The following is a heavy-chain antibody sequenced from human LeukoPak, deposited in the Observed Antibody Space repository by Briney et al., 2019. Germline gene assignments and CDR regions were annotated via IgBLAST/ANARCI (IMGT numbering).Heavy chain of an antibody. D-gene: IGHD6-19*01. CDR1: EFTFSSYG. V-gene: IGHV3-30*02. CDR2: IRYDGSNK. CDR3: ANNEVGSIAVAGGY. Sequence: PGGSLRLSCAASEFTFSSYGMHWVRQAPGKGLEWVAFIRYDGSNKYYADSVKGRFTISRDNSKNTLYLQMNSLRAEDTAVYYCANNEVGSIAVAGGYWGQGTLVTVSS. J-gene: IGHJ4*02.